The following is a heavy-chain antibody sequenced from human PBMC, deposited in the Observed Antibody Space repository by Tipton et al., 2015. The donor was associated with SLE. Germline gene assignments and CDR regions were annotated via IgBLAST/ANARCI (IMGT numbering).Heavy chain of an antibody. CDR3: ESEYNGPEDF. Sequence: TLSLTCTVYGGSISGGNYYWGWIRQPPGKGLEWIGSLSYSGGTYYNPSLKSRVTISVDMSKNQFSLKLTSVTAADTAVYFCESEYNGPEDFWSQGTPVTVSS. V-gene: IGHV4-39*07. CDR1: GGSISGGNYY. J-gene: IGHJ4*02. D-gene: IGHD5-24*01. CDR2: LSYSGGT.